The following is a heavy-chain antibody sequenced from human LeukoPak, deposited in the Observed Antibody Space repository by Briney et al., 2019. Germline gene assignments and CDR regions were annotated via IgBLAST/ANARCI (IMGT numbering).Heavy chain of an antibody. CDR2: ISGSGGST. CDR3: AILPKPNYYYYYMDV. J-gene: IGHJ6*03. Sequence: PGGSLRLSCAASGFTFSSYAMSWVRQAPGKGLEWVSAISGSGGSTYYADSVKGRLTISRDNSKNTLYLQMNSLRAEDTAVYYCAILPKPNYYYYYMDVWGKGTTVTVSS. V-gene: IGHV3-23*01. CDR1: GFTFSSYA.